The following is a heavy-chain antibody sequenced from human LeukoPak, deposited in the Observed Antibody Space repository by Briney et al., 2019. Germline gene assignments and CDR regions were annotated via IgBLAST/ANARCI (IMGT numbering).Heavy chain of an antibody. D-gene: IGHD2-2*01. CDR3: ARRYCSSTSCLIDY. Sequence: PGGSLRLSCAASGFTFSSYEMNWVRQAPGKGLEWLSYISRSGGTAYHADSVQGRFTISRDNAKNSLYLQMNSLRADDTAVYYCARRYCSSTSCLIDYWGRGTLVTVSS. CDR2: ISRSGGTA. J-gene: IGHJ4*02. V-gene: IGHV3-48*03. CDR1: GFTFSSYE.